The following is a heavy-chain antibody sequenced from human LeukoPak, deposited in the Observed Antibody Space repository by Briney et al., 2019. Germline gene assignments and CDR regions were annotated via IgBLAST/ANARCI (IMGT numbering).Heavy chain of an antibody. CDR3: ALYGSAPRPFDY. CDR2: MNPNSGNT. V-gene: IGHV1-8*02. CDR1: GYTFSGYY. D-gene: IGHD3-10*01. J-gene: IGHJ4*02. Sequence: ASVKVSCKASGYTFSGYYIHWVRQATGQGLEWMGWMNPNSGNTGYAQKFQGRVTMTRNTSISTAYMELSSLRSEDTAVYYCALYGSAPRPFDYWGQGTLVTVSS.